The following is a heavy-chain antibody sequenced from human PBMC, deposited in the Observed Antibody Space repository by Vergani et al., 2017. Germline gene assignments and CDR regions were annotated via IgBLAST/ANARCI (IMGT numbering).Heavy chain of an antibody. Sequence: VQLVESGGGGVQPGRSLRLSCAASGFTFRSYGMHWVRQAPGKGLEWVSGISWNSNSIGYADSVKGRFTISRDNAKNSLYLQMNSLRAEDTALYYCAKDLGTSSGGGWFDPWGQGTLVTVSS. CDR3: AKDLGTSSGGGWFDP. CDR2: ISWNSNSI. CDR1: GFTFRSYG. V-gene: IGHV3-9*01. D-gene: IGHD6-6*01. J-gene: IGHJ5*02.